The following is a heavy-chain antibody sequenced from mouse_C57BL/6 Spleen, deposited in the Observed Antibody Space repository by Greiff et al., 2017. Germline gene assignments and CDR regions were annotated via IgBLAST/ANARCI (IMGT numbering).Heavy chain of an antibody. CDR2: IYPGDGDT. J-gene: IGHJ2*01. CDR1: GYAFSRYW. Sequence: VQLQQSGAELVKPGASVKISCKASGYAFSRYWMNWVKQRPGKGLEWIGQIYPGDGDTNYNGKFKGKATLTADKSSSTAYMQLSSLTSEDSAVYFCARDGRGYFDYWGQGTTLTVSS. CDR3: ARDGRGYFDY. V-gene: IGHV1-80*01. D-gene: IGHD1-1*01.